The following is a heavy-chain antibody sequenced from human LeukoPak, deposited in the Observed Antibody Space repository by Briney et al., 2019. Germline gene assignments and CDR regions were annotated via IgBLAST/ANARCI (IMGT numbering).Heavy chain of an antibody. D-gene: IGHD6-19*01. CDR1: GYTFTSYD. CDR3: ASRTSSGWHYYFDY. J-gene: IGHJ4*02. V-gene: IGHV1-8*01. CDR2: MNPNSGNT. Sequence: ASVKVSCKASGYTFTSYDINWVRQAPGQGLEWMGWMNPNSGNTGYAQKFQGRVTMTRNTSISTAYMELSSLRSEDTAVYYCASRTSSGWHYYFDYWGQGTLVTVSS.